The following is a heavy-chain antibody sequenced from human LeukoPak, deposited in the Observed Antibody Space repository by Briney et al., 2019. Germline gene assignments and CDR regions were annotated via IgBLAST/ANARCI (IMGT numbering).Heavy chain of an antibody. CDR2: IFYSGST. CDR1: GGSISSYY. J-gene: IGHJ4*02. CDR3: ARDSRAAAGTIDY. Sequence: SETLSLTCTVSGGSISSYYWSWIRQPPGKALEWIGNIFYSGSTYYSPSLKSRVTISLDTSRNQFSLKLSSVTAADTAVYYCARDSRAAAGTIDYWGQGTLVTVSS. V-gene: IGHV4-59*12. D-gene: IGHD6-13*01.